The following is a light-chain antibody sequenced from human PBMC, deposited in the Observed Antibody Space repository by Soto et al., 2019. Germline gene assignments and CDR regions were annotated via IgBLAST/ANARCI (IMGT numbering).Light chain of an antibody. CDR3: QQYNDNWT. Sequence: DIQMTQSPSTLSASVGDRVTITCRASQSISSWLAWYQQKPGQAPKLLIYKASTLQSGVPSRFSGRGSGTEFTLAISSLQPDDYATYYCQQYNDNWTFGQGTKVEIK. CDR1: QSISSW. J-gene: IGKJ1*01. CDR2: KAS. V-gene: IGKV1-5*03.